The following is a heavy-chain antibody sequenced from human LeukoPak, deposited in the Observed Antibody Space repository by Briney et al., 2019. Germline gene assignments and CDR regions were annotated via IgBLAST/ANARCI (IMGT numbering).Heavy chain of an antibody. CDR1: GFTFSSYA. V-gene: IGHV3-23*01. CDR2: ISGSGGST. D-gene: IGHD3-10*01. Sequence: GGSLRLSCAASGFTFSSYAMSWVRQAPGKGLEWVSAISGSGGSTYYADSVKGRFTISRDNSKNTLYLQMNSLRAEDTAVYYCAIDQRGIGELVHAFDIWGQGTMVTVSS. CDR3: AIDQRGIGELVHAFDI. J-gene: IGHJ3*02.